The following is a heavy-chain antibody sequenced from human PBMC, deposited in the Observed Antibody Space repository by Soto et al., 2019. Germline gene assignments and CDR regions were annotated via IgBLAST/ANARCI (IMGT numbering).Heavy chain of an antibody. CDR2: IYPTDLDT. J-gene: IGHJ5*02. CDR1: RDTFNTYW. CDR3: ARRKFYAPDFDP. Sequence: GESLKISCKASRDTFNTYWIGWVRQMPGKVPEWLGIIYPTDLDTVYNPSLQGRVTISVDKSIGTAYLQWSSLRASDTAIYYCARRKFYAPDFDPWGHGXLVTVYS. V-gene: IGHV5-51*01. D-gene: IGHD3-16*01.